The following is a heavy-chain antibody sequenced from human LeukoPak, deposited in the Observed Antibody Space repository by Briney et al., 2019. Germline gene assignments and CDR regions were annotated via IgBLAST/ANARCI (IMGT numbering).Heavy chain of an antibody. CDR3: AREVGQVVRGGWFDG. Sequence: SETLSLTCTVSGGSISTYYWSWIRQPPGKGLEWVGYIYYSGSTNYNPSLKRRVTISVDTCQNPVSLELSSGTAADTGVYNCAREVGQVVRGGWFDGWGQGTLVSV. CDR1: GGSISTYY. CDR2: IYYSGST. V-gene: IGHV4-59*01. D-gene: IGHD6-13*01. J-gene: IGHJ5*02.